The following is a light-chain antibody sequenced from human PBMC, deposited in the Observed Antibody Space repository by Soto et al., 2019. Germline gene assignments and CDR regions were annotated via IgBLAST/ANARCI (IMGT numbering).Light chain of an antibody. J-gene: IGKJ1*01. CDR1: QSVSSSY. Sequence: IVMTQSPATLSVSPGERVTLSCRTSQSVSSSYLGWYQQKPGQAPRLLIYGASSRATGIPGRFSGSGSGTDFTLTISRLEPEDFAVYYCQQYGSSPWTFGQVTKVDIK. CDR3: QQYGSSPWT. CDR2: GAS. V-gene: IGKV3-20*01.